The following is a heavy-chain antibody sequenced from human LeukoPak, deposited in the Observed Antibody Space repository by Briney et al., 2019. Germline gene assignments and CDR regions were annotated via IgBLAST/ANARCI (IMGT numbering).Heavy chain of an antibody. J-gene: IGHJ4*01. CDR1: GGSFSGYY. Sequence: SETPSLTCAVYGGSFSGYYWSWIRQPPGKGLEWIGEINHSGSTNYNPSLKSRVTISVDTSKNQFSLKLSSVTAADTAVYYCASSTRSATVTTIDYWGQGTLVTVSS. CDR2: INHSGST. V-gene: IGHV4-34*01. CDR3: ASSTRSATVTTIDY. D-gene: IGHD4-17*01.